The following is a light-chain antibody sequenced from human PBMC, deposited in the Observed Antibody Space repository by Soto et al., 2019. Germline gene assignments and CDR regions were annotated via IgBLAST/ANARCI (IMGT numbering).Light chain of an antibody. V-gene: IGLV2-8*01. Sequence: QSALTQPASASGSPGQSVSISCTGTSSDVGGYNYVSWYQQHPGKAPKLMIYEVSKKPSGVPDRFSGSKSGNTASLTVSGLQAEDEADYYCGSYAHSNTGVVGTGTALTVL. CDR2: EVS. J-gene: IGLJ1*01. CDR1: SSDVGGYNY. CDR3: GSYAHSNTGV.